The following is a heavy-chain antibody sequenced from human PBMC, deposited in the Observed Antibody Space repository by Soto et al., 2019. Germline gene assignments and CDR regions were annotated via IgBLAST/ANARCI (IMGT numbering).Heavy chain of an antibody. Sequence: GESLKISCKCSGYSFTSYWIGRVRQMPGKGLEWMGIIYPGDSDTRYSPSFQGQVTISADKSISTAYLQWSSLKASDTAMYYCARPASRDGYNWFDYWGQGTLVTVSS. V-gene: IGHV5-51*01. J-gene: IGHJ4*02. CDR3: ARPASRDGYNWFDY. CDR1: GYSFTSYW. D-gene: IGHD5-12*01. CDR2: IYPGDSDT.